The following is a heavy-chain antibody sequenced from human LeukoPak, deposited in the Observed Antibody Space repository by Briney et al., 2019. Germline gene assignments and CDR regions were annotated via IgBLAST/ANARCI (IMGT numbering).Heavy chain of an antibody. Sequence: GGSLRLSCAASGLTFSNFAMTWVRQTPGKGLEWVPALSASGGGTFYAPSVKGRFTISRDNSKNTVSLQMNSLRAEDTALYYCATVLHTSLSTWAAFDIWGQGTMVTVSS. J-gene: IGHJ3*02. CDR1: GLTFSNFA. V-gene: IGHV3-23*01. CDR2: LSASGGGT. CDR3: ATVLHTSLSTWAAFDI. D-gene: IGHD1-1*01.